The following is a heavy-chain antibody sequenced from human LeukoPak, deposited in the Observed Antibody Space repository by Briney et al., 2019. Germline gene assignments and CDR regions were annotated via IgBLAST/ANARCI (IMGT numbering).Heavy chain of an antibody. CDR2: INHSGST. D-gene: IGHD2-2*01. Sequence: PSETLSLTCAVYGGSFSGYYWSWIRRPPGKGLEWIGEINHSGSTNYNPSLKSRVTISVDTSKNQFSLKLSSVTAADTAVYYCARGRGVVVPAADDYWGQGTLVTVSS. V-gene: IGHV4-34*01. CDR3: ARGRGVVVPAADDY. J-gene: IGHJ4*02. CDR1: GGSFSGYY.